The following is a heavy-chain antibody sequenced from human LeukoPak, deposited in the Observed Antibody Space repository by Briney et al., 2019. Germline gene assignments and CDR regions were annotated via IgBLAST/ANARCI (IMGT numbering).Heavy chain of an antibody. J-gene: IGHJ4*02. CDR2: ISSSSSYI. Sequence: GGSLRLSCAASGVTFTVYMMYCVRQAPGKGLERVSSISSSSSYIYYADSVKGRFTISRDNAKNSLYLQMNSRRAEGTAVYYFARVDSASGLGDYSGEGTLVTVSS. CDR1: GVTFTVYM. V-gene: IGHV3-21*01. D-gene: IGHD3-3*01. CDR3: ARVDSASGLGDY.